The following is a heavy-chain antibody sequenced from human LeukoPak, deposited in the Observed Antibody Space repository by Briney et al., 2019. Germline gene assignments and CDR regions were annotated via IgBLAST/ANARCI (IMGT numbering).Heavy chain of an antibody. CDR1: GFTFSNYA. CDR3: AKQPVSSYYDFWSGYYQKNYYYYMDV. J-gene: IGHJ6*03. V-gene: IGHV3-23*01. Sequence: GGSLRLSCAASGFTFSNYAMSWVRQAPGKGLEWVSAISGSGGSTYYADSVKGRFTISRDNSKNTLYLQMNSLRAEDTAVYYCAKQPVSSYYDFWSGYYQKNYYYYMDVWGKGTTVTVSS. D-gene: IGHD3-3*01. CDR2: ISGSGGST.